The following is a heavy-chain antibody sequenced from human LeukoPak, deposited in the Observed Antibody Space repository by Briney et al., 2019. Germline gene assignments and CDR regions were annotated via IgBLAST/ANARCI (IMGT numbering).Heavy chain of an antibody. V-gene: IGHV4-34*01. D-gene: IGHD3-3*01. CDR1: GGSFSGYY. CDR2: INHSGST. Sequence: PSETLSLTCAVYGGSFSGYYWSWIRQPPGKGLEWIGEINHSGSTNYNPSLKSRVTISVDTSKNQFSLKLSSVTAADTAVYYCARGYYDFWSGYYTYLDYWGQGTLVTVSS. CDR3: ARGYYDFWSGYYTYLDY. J-gene: IGHJ4*02.